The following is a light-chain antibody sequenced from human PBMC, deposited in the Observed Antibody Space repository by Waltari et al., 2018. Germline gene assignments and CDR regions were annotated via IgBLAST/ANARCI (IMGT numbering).Light chain of an antibody. CDR3: QQYFGIPIT. CDR2: GAS. V-gene: IGKV1-NL1*01. CDR1: QGISSS. J-gene: IGKJ5*01. Sequence: DIQMTQSPSSLPASLGERVTITCRASQGISSSLAWYQKKVGEAPKLLLYGASRLESGVPSRFSGSGSGTVYTLTISSLQPEDFATYYCQQYFGIPITFGQGTRLE.